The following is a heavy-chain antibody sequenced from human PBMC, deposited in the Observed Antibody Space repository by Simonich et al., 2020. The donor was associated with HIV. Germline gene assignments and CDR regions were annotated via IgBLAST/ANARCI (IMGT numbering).Heavy chain of an antibody. J-gene: IGHJ4*02. V-gene: IGHV4-34*01. D-gene: IGHD4-17*01. Sequence: QVQLQQWGAGLLKPSETLSLTCAVYGGSCSGYYGSWIRQPPGKGMKWIGEINHSGRTNYNPSLKSRVTISVDTSKNQFSLKLSSVTAADTAVYYCARRHPTTVTTPYFDYWGQGTLVTVSS. CDR2: INHSGRT. CDR1: GGSCSGYY. CDR3: ARRHPTTVTTPYFDY.